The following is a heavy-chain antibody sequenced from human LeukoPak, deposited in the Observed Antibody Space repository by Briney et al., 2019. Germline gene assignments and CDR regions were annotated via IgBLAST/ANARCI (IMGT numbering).Heavy chain of an antibody. CDR2: IYPGESDT. D-gene: IGHD2-15*01. V-gene: IGHV5-51*01. J-gene: IGHJ6*02. CDR3: ARSHGSGGSCYSGYEYFYYGMDV. Sequence: GESLQISCQGSGDNFTNFWIAWVRPVPGKGMEWMGMIYPGESDTRYSPSFQGQVTISAVKSISTAYLQWRSLKASDTAMYSCARSHGSGGSCYSGYEYFYYGMDVWGQGTTVTVFS. CDR1: GDNFTNFW.